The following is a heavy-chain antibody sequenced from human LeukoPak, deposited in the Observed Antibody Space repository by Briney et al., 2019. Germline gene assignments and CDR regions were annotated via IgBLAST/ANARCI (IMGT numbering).Heavy chain of an antibody. Sequence: SVKVSCKASGGTFSSYAISWVRQAPGQGLEWMGGIIPIFGTANYAQKFQGRVTITADESTSTAYMELSSLRPEDTAVYYCARLSTVTQNFDYWGQGTLVTVSS. CDR1: GGTFSSYA. D-gene: IGHD4-17*01. CDR2: IIPIFGTA. V-gene: IGHV1-69*01. J-gene: IGHJ4*02. CDR3: ARLSTVTQNFDY.